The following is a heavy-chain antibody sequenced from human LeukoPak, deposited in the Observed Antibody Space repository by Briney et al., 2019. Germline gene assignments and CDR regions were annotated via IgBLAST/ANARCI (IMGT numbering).Heavy chain of an antibody. CDR2: INPNSGGT. J-gene: IGHJ5*02. Sequence: ASVKVSCKASGHTFTGYYMHWVRQAPGQGLEWMGWINPNSGGTNYAQKFQGRVTMTRDTSISTAYMELSRLRSDDTAVYYCARAQEYYDSSGYPSNWFDPWGQGTLVTVSS. CDR1: GHTFTGYY. V-gene: IGHV1-2*02. CDR3: ARAQEYYDSSGYPSNWFDP. D-gene: IGHD3-22*01.